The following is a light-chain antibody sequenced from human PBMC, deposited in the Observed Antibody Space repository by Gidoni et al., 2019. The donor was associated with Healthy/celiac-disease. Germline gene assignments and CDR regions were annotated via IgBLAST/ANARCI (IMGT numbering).Light chain of an antibody. CDR2: DVS. J-gene: IGLJ2*01. CDR3: SSYTSSSTLSV. V-gene: IGLV2-14*03. CDR1: RSDVGGYHY. Sequence: QSALTQPASLSGSPGQSITISCPGTRSDVGGYHYVSWYQHHPGKAPKLMIYDVSNRPSGVSNRFSGSKSGNTASLTISGLQAEDEADYYCSSYTSSSTLSVFGGGTKLTVL.